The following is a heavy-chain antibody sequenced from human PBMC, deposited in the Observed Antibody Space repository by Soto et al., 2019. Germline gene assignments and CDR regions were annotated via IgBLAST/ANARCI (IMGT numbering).Heavy chain of an antibody. D-gene: IGHD5-12*01. J-gene: IGHJ4*02. V-gene: IGHV4-34*01. CDR3: ARGPYSGYERASRSGDDY. CDR2: INHSGST. CDR1: GGSFSGYY. Sequence: SETLSLTCAVYGGSFSGYYWSWIRQPPGKGLEWIGEINHSGSTNYNPSLKSRVTISVDTSKNQFSLKLSSVTAADTAVYYCARGPYSGYERASRSGDDYWGQGTLVTVSS.